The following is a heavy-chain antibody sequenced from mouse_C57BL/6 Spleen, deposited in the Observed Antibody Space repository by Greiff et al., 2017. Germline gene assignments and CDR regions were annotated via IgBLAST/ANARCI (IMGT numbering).Heavy chain of an antibody. Sequence: DVMLVESGGGLVKPGGSLKLSCAASGFTFSDYGMHWVRQAPEKGLEWVAYISSGSSTIYYADTVKGRFTISRDNAKNTLFLQMTSLRSEDTAMYYCARPGYYGSSPYDFDYWGQGTTLTVSS. V-gene: IGHV5-17*01. D-gene: IGHD1-1*01. J-gene: IGHJ2*01. CDR3: ARPGYYGSSPYDFDY. CDR1: GFTFSDYG. CDR2: ISSGSSTI.